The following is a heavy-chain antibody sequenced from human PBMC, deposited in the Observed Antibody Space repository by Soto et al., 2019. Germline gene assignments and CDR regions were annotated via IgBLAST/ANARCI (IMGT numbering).Heavy chain of an antibody. D-gene: IGHD1-26*01. CDR2: ITGTGGNT. CDR3: AKLVSTPSPGSF. J-gene: IGHJ4*02. V-gene: IGHV3-23*01. CDR1: GFTFSSYA. Sequence: EVQLLESGGGLVQPGGSLRLSCAASGFTFSSYAMSWVRQAPGKGLEGVSTITGTGGNTYYAASITGRFTISRDNSKNTLILQINARKPGNTALYSCAKLVSTPSPGSFGGRGSWFTV.